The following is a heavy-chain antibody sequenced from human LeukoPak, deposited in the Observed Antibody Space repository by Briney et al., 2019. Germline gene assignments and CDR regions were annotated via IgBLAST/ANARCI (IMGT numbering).Heavy chain of an antibody. CDR2: ISVGGSI. V-gene: IGHV4-4*07. CDR1: SGSFSSYY. Sequence: PSETLSLTCTVSSGSFSSYYWSWLRQPAGKGLEWIGRISVGGSIDYNPYLKGRVSMSIDTCKNQLSLTLKSVTAADTAVYSCARGIAVTSTLGFDPWGQGTLVTVSS. D-gene: IGHD6-19*01. J-gene: IGHJ5*02. CDR3: ARGIAVTSTLGFDP.